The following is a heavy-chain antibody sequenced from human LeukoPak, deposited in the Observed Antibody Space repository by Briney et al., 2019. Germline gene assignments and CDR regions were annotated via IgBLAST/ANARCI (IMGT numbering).Heavy chain of an antibody. CDR1: GFTFSDYY. Sequence: PGGSLRLSCAASGFTFSDYYMSWIRQAPGKGLEWVAVISYDGSNKYYADSVKGRFTISRDNSKNTLYLQMNSLRAEDTAVYYCARDPRLSSLATPHFDYWGQGTLVTVSS. D-gene: IGHD1-26*01. J-gene: IGHJ4*02. CDR2: ISYDGSNK. V-gene: IGHV3-30*01. CDR3: ARDPRLSSLATPHFDY.